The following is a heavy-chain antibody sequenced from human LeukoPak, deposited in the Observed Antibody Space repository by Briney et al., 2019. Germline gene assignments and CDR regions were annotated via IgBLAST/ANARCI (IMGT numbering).Heavy chain of an antibody. V-gene: IGHV3-23*01. Sequence: GGSLRLTCAASGFTFSSYDMSWVRQAPGKGLEWVSGISDSGGSTYYADSVKGRFIISSDNSKHTLHLQMNSLGVEDTAVYYCARDKGPGLRGYFDYWGQGTLVTVSS. CDR2: ISDSGGST. CDR3: ARDKGPGLRGYFDY. D-gene: IGHD5-12*01. J-gene: IGHJ4*02. CDR1: GFTFSSYD.